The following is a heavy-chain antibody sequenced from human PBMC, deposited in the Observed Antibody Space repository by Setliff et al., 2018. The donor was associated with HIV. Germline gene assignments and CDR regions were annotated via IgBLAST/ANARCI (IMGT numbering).Heavy chain of an antibody. CDR3: ARESACSSTSCPKVLDY. V-gene: IGHV1-69*05. J-gene: IGHJ4*02. Sequence: KVSCKASGGTFGIYGISWVRHAPGQGLEWMGGTIPMFGTANYAQKFQGRVTITTDESTNTGYMELSSLRSEDTAVYYCARESACSSTSCPKVLDYWGQGTLVTVSS. CDR2: TIPMFGTA. CDR1: GGTFGIYG. D-gene: IGHD2-2*01.